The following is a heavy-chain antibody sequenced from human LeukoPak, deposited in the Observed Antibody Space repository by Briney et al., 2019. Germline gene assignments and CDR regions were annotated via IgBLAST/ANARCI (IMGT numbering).Heavy chain of an antibody. CDR1: GGSISSGGYY. D-gene: IGHD3-3*01. J-gene: IGHJ4*02. CDR3: ARHHGSPITIFGVVISYFDY. V-gene: IGHV4-30-2*01. Sequence: SETLSLTCTVSGGSISSGGYYWSWIRQPPGKGLEWIGYIYHSGSTYYNPSLKSRVTISLDRSKNQFSLKLSSVTAADTAVYYCARHHGSPITIFGVVISYFDYWGQGTLVTVSS. CDR2: IYHSGST.